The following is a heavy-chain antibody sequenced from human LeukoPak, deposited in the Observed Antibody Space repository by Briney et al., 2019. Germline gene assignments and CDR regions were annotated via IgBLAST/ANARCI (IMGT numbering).Heavy chain of an antibody. V-gene: IGHV4-34*01. CDR2: INHSGCN. Sequence: SETLSLTCAVYGVSFSGYYWSWIRQPPGKELEWIGEINHSGCNNYNPSVKSGVSISVDTSNNQFSLKLSSVTAADTAVYYCARKRNYGSGRLFWFDPWGKGTLVTVSS. J-gene: IGHJ5*02. CDR1: GVSFSGYY. CDR3: ARKRNYGSGRLFWFDP. D-gene: IGHD3-10*01.